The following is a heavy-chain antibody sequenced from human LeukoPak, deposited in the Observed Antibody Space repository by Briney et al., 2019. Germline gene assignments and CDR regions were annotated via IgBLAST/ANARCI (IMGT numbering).Heavy chain of an antibody. Sequence: SETLSLTCTVSGGSISSGSYYWSWIRQPAGKGLEWIGRIYTSGSTNYNPSLKSRVTISVDTSKNQFSLKLSSVTAADTAAYYCARGVDYYGVWGQGTLVAVSS. V-gene: IGHV4-61*02. D-gene: IGHD3-10*01. J-gene: IGHJ4*02. CDR2: IYTSGST. CDR1: GGSISSGSYY. CDR3: ARGVDYYGV.